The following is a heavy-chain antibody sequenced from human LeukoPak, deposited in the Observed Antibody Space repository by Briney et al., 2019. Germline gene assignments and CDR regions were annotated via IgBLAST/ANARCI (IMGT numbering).Heavy chain of an antibody. V-gene: IGHV1-69*16. Sequence: PVKVSCKASGDTFSSFSTSWVRQAPGTRLEWMGGIVPVLNTTNYAQKFQGRVTFTRDASTNTAYMELSALRSEDTAVYYCATHHYFDMSNYNRNLLIFDFWGQGTLVAVSS. J-gene: IGHJ4*02. CDR1: GDTFSSFS. CDR2: IVPVLNTT. CDR3: ATHHYFDMSNYNRNLLIFDF. D-gene: IGHD1-14*01.